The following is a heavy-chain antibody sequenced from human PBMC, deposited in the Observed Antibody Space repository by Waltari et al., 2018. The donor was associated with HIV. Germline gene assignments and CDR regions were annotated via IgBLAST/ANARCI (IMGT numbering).Heavy chain of an antibody. D-gene: IGHD3-3*01. Sequence: EVALVESGGGLVQPGGSLRLSCAASRFHFSNYWISWVRQVPGKGLVWVSRVNGDASSTDYADSVRGRFTISRDNAKNTVFLQMDSLRAEDTAVYYCTRAVFWSTFFSDNFFDYWGQGTPLTVSS. V-gene: IGHV3-74*01. J-gene: IGHJ4*02. CDR1: RFHFSNYW. CDR2: VNGDASST. CDR3: TRAVFWSTFFSDNFFDY.